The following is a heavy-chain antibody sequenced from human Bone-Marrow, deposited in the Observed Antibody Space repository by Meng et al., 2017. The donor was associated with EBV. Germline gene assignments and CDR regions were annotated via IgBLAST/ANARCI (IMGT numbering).Heavy chain of an antibody. J-gene: IGHJ4*02. CDR2: IYWDDDK. D-gene: IGHD6-6*01. V-gene: IGHV2-5*02. CDR3: AHIIAARPFDY. CDR1: GFSLSNRGVG. Sequence: QIIVTNLGTTLSHPTQSPTLTSTFSGFSLSNRGVGVGWIPQPPEKALEWLALIYWDDDKHYSPSLKSRLTITKDTSKNQVVLTLTNMDPVDAATYYCAHIIAARPFDYWGQGTLVTVSS.